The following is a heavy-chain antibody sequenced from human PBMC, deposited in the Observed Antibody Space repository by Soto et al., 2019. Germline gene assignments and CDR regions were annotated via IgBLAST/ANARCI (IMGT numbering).Heavy chain of an antibody. CDR3: GRTGPLEMATIHYYCYCGMDV. CDR2: IYPGDSDT. D-gene: IGHD5-12*01. Sequence: ESLKISCKGSGYSFTSYWIGWVRQMPGKGLEWMGIIYPGDSDTRYSPSFQGQVTISADKSISTAYLQWSSLKASDTAIYYSGRTGPLEMATIHYYCYCGMDVWGQGTTVTVSS. CDR1: GYSFTSYW. J-gene: IGHJ6*02. V-gene: IGHV5-51*01.